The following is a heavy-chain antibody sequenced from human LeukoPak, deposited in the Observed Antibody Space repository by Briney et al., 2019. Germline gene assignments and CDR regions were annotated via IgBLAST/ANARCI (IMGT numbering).Heavy chain of an antibody. Sequence: ASVKVSCKASGYTFTGYYMHWVRQAPGQGLEWMGWINPNSGGTNYAQKFQGRVTMTRDTSISTAYMELSRLRSDDTAVYYCAGHDFGDSSFDFWGQGTLVTVSS. CDR1: GYTFTGYY. J-gene: IGHJ4*02. CDR3: AGHDFGDSSFDF. V-gene: IGHV1-2*02. CDR2: INPNSGGT. D-gene: IGHD4-17*01.